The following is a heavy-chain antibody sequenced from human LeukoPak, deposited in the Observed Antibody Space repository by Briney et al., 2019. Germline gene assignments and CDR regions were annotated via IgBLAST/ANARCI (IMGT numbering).Heavy chain of an antibody. CDR1: GYTFTGYY. D-gene: IGHD3-22*01. Sequence: GASVKVSCTASGYTFTGYYMPWVRQAPGQGLERMGWINPKSGGTNYEQKFQGRVTMTRDTSISTAYMELSRLRSDDTAVYYCARGGDYYDSSGSPDYWGQGTLVTVSS. V-gene: IGHV1-2*02. CDR3: ARGGDYYDSSGSPDY. CDR2: INPKSGGT. J-gene: IGHJ4*02.